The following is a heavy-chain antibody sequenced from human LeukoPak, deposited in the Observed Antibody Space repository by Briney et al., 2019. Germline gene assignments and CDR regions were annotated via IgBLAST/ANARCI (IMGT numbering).Heavy chain of an antibody. CDR2: IKQDGSEK. Sequence: PGGSLRLSCAAPGFTFSSYWMSGVRQAPGKGLEWVANIKQDGSEKNYGESVKGRFTISRDNAKNSLFLDLKSLRVEDTAVYYCLRHSGEREKWRAFDIWGQGTVVTVSS. V-gene: IGHV3-7*01. CDR3: LRHSGEREKWRAFDI. D-gene: IGHD1-1*01. CDR1: GFTFSSYW. J-gene: IGHJ3*02.